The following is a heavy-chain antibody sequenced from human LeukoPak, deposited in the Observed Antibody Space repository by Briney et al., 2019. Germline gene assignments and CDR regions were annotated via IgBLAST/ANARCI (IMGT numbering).Heavy chain of an antibody. CDR1: GGTFSTFG. J-gene: IGHJ4*02. CDR2: IIPLFDTP. D-gene: IGHD5-18*01. Sequence: SVKVSCKASGGTFSTFGISWVRQAPGQGLEWMGGIIPLFDTPRYAQKFPGRVTITADESTSTAYLELTSLRSEDTAMYYCAGIQLWLSDWGQGTLVPVSS. V-gene: IGHV1-69*13. CDR3: AGIQLWLSD.